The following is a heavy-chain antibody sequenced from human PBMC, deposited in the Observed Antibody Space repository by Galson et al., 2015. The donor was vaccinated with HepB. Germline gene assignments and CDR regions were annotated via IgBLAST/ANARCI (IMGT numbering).Heavy chain of an antibody. CDR2: IYWHADT. Sequence: PALVKPTQTLTLPCTFSGFSVNTAGVGVGSMRPPPGKALEWLVLIYWHADTHYNPFLKSTLRITKDASKNQVALMMTDMDPGDTATYFCAHRPLTFRSDRGGFWNDFDNWGQGTLVVVSS. D-gene: IGHD2-15*01. J-gene: IGHJ4*02. CDR1: GFSVNTAGVG. V-gene: IGHV2-5*01. CDR3: AHRPLTFRSDRGGFWNDFDN.